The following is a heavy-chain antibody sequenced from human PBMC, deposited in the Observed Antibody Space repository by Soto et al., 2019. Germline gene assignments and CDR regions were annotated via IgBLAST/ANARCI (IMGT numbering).Heavy chain of an antibody. CDR1: GFTFSSYA. J-gene: IGHJ6*02. D-gene: IGHD2-2*01. V-gene: IGHV3-30-3*01. Sequence: GGSLRLSCAASGFTFSSYAMHWVRQAPGKGLEWVAVISYDGSNKYYADSVKGRFTISRDNSKNTLYLQMNSLRAEDTAVYYCAIIGYCSSTSCYYYGMDVWGQGTTVTVSS. CDR3: AIIGYCSSTSCYYYGMDV. CDR2: ISYDGSNK.